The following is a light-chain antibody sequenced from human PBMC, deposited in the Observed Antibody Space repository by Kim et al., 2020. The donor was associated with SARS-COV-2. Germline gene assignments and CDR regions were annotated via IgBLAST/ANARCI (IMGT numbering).Light chain of an antibody. CDR3: QSYDRGLSGYV. J-gene: IGLJ1*01. CDR1: SSNIGPGVH. CDR2: GDN. Sequence: RVTIACTRGSSNIGPGVHVHWYHQRPGRAPKLLIHGDNDRPSGVPHRFSGSKSGTSASLAISGLQAEDEGDYYCQSYDRGLSGYVFGTGTKVTVL. V-gene: IGLV1-40*01.